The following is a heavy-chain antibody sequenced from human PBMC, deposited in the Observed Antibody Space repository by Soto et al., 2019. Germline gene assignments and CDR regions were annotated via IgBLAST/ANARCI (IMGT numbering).Heavy chain of an antibody. Sequence: GGSLRLSCAASGCTFISYAMSWVRQAPGKGLEWVSAISGSGGSTYYADSVKGRFTISRDNSKNTLYLQMNSLRAEDTAVYYCAKASYDFWSGYTPPFDYWGQGTLVTVSS. V-gene: IGHV3-23*01. CDR3: AKASYDFWSGYTPPFDY. CDR2: ISGSGGST. D-gene: IGHD3-3*01. CDR1: GCTFISYA. J-gene: IGHJ4*02.